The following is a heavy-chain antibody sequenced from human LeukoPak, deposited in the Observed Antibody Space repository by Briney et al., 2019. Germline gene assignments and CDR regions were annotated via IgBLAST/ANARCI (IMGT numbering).Heavy chain of an antibody. J-gene: IGHJ4*02. D-gene: IGHD6-6*01. CDR1: GFTFSSYS. Sequence: GGSLRLSCAASGFTFSSYSMYWVRQAPGKGLEWVSSISSSSSYIYYADSVKGRFTISRDNAKNSLYLQMNSLRAEDTAVYYCARGPSSSSRYFDYCGQGTLVTVSS. CDR2: ISSSSSYI. CDR3: ARGPSSSSRYFDY. V-gene: IGHV3-21*01.